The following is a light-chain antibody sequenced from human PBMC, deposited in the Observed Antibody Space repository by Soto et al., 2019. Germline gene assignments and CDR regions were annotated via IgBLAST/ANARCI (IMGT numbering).Light chain of an antibody. V-gene: IGKV1-39*01. Sequence: DIQMTQSPSSLSVSIGDRVIITCRASQSISTYLNWYQYKPGKAPRLVIFRSSTLQSGVPSRFSGRGSGTDFTLTISSLQPEDFATYFCQQTFSPYVSFGGGTKVDIK. J-gene: IGKJ4*01. CDR1: QSISTY. CDR2: RSS. CDR3: QQTFSPYVS.